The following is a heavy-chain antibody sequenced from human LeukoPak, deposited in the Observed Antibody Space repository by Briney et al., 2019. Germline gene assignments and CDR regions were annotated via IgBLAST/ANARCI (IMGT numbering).Heavy chain of an antibody. CDR3: ASGYCGGACQLGGVDM. J-gene: IGHJ3*02. CDR2: IYYSGST. CDR1: GGPISSYY. V-gene: IGHV4-59*01. D-gene: IGHD2-21*02. Sequence: SETLSLTCTVSGGPISSYYWSWIRQPPGKALEWIGYIYYSGSTNYNPSLKSPVTQSLDTPKNQFSLKLSSVTAAGTAVYYCASGYCGGACQLGGVDMWGQGTMVTVSS.